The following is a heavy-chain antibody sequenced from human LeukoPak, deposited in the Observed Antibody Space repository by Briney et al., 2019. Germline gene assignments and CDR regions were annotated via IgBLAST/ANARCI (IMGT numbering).Heavy chain of an antibody. Sequence: SETLSLTCTVSGGSISSYYWSWIRQPAGKGLEWIGRIYTSGSTNYNPSLKSRVTMSVDTSKNQFSLKLSSVTAADTAAYYCARDYYDSSGYSGWFDPWGQGTLVTVSS. V-gene: IGHV4-4*07. CDR2: IYTSGST. CDR1: GGSISSYY. D-gene: IGHD3-22*01. J-gene: IGHJ5*02. CDR3: ARDYYDSSGYSGWFDP.